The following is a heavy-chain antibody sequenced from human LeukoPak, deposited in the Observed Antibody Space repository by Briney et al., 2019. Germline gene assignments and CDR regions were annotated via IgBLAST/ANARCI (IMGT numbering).Heavy chain of an antibody. CDR1: GYSISSGYY. D-gene: IGHD5-12*01. J-gene: IGHJ5*02. Sequence: SETLPLTCTVSGYSISSGYYWGWIRQPPGKGLEWIGSIYHSGSTYYNPSLKSRVTISVDTSKNQFSLKLSSVTAADTAVYYCASHTANVDIVAPNWFDPWGQGTLVTVSS. CDR3: ASHTANVDIVAPNWFDP. V-gene: IGHV4-38-2*02. CDR2: IYHSGST.